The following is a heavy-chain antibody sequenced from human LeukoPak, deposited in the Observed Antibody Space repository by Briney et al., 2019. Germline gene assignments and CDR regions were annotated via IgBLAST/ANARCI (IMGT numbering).Heavy chain of an antibody. D-gene: IGHD2-2*01. CDR1: GGSICSGDYY. Sequence: SQTLSLTCTVSGGSICSGDYYWSWIRQPPGKGLEWIGYIYYSGSTYYNPSLKSRVTISVDTSKNQFSLKLSSVTAADTAVYYCARVSGTVVPAAKDDYWGQGTLVTVSS. J-gene: IGHJ4*02. V-gene: IGHV4-30-4*01. CDR2: IYYSGST. CDR3: ARVSGTVVPAAKDDY.